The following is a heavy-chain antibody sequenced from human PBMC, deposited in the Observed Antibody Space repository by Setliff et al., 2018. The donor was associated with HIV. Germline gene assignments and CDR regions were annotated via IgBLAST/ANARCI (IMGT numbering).Heavy chain of an antibody. D-gene: IGHD6-6*01. CDR3: ARGFSVYSSSDPLLNWLDP. V-gene: IGHV1-18*01. CDR1: GYTFTSYG. J-gene: IGHJ5*02. CDR2: ISTHNGYT. Sequence: ASVKVSCKASGYTFTSYGISWVRQAPGQGLEWMGWISTHNGYTNYTQKFLGRVSMTTDTSTSTAYMELRSLRSEDTAVYYCARGFSVYSSSDPLLNWLDPWGQGTLVTVSS.